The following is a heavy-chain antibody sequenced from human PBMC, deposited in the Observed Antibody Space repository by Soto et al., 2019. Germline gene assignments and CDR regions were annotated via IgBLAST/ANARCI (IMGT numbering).Heavy chain of an antibody. D-gene: IGHD3-22*01. V-gene: IGHV4-31*03. CDR2: IYYSGST. CDR3: ARTGYYYEADY. Sequence: QVQLQESGPGLVKPSQTLSLTCTVSGGSISSGGYYWSWIRQHPGKGLEWIGYIYYSGSTYYNPSRKSRVTISGDTSKDQCSLKLSSVTAADTAVYYCARTGYYYEADYWGQGTLVTVSS. J-gene: IGHJ4*02. CDR1: GGSISSGGYY.